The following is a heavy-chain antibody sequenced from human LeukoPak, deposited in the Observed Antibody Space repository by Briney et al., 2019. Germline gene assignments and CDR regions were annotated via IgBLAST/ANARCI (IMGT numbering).Heavy chain of an antibody. J-gene: IGHJ4*02. CDR3: ASGILTGSGFDY. CDR1: GYSFTSYW. D-gene: IGHD3-9*01. Sequence: PGESLKISCKVYGYSFTSYWISWVRQMPGKGLEWMGKIDPSDSYTRYSPSFQGHVTLSADKSISTAYLQWSSLKASDTAMYYCASGILTGSGFDYWGQGTLVTVSS. V-gene: IGHV5-10-1*01. CDR2: IDPSDSYT.